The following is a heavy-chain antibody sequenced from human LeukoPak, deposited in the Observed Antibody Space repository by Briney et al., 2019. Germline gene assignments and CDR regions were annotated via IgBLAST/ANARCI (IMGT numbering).Heavy chain of an antibody. D-gene: IGHD3-10*01. CDR1: GYSFTSYW. CDR2: IYPGDSDT. V-gene: IGHV5-51*01. CDR3: VIYGSGSYFDY. J-gene: IGHJ4*02. Sequence: GESPKISCKGSGYSFTSYWIGWVRQKPGKGLEWMGIIYPGDSDTKYSPPFEGQVTISADKSINTAYLQWSSLKASDTAMYYCVIYGSGSYFDYWGQGTLVIVSS.